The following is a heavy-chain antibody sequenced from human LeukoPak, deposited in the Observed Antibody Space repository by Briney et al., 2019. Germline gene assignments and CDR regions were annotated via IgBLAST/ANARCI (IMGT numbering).Heavy chain of an antibody. Sequence: PSETLSLTCTVSGDSISGYYWSWIRQPPGKGLEWIGYVFSSGTTNYNPSLKGRVTLLVDTSKNQFSLKLSSVTAADTAVYYCAAAAPGWFDPWGQGTLVTVSS. CDR3: AAAAPGWFDP. CDR1: GDSISGYY. J-gene: IGHJ5*02. V-gene: IGHV4-59*01. D-gene: IGHD2-2*01. CDR2: VFSSGTT.